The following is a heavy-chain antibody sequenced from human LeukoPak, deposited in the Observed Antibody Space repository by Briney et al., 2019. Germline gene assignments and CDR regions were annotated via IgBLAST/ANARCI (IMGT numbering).Heavy chain of an antibody. J-gene: IGHJ5*02. V-gene: IGHV1-2*02. CDR2: INPNSGGT. D-gene: IGHD6-13*01. CDR1: GYTFTGYY. Sequence: ASVKVPCKASGYTFTGYYMHWVRQAPGQGLEWMGWINPNSGGTNYAQKFQGRVTMTRDTSISTAYMELSRLRSDDTAVYYCARDGGYSSSWYRYGWFDPWGQGTLVTVSS. CDR3: ARDGGYSSSWYRYGWFDP.